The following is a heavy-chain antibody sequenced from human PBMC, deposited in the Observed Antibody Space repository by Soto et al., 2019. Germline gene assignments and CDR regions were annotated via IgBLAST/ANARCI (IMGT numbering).Heavy chain of an antibody. D-gene: IGHD3-10*01. CDR2: ISGSGGST. CDR1: GFTFSSYA. Sequence: PGGSLRLSCAASGFTFSSYAMSWVRQAPGKGLEWVSAISGSGGSTYYADSVKGRFTISRDNSKNTLYLQMNSLRAEDTAVYYCAKGIVTMVRGVRIPFDYWGQGTLVTVS. CDR3: AKGIVTMVRGVRIPFDY. J-gene: IGHJ4*02. V-gene: IGHV3-23*01.